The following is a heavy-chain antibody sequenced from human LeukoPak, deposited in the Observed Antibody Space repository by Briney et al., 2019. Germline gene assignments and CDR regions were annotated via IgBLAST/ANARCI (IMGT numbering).Heavy chain of an antibody. V-gene: IGHV1-18*01. J-gene: IGHJ4*02. CDR2: ISAYNGNT. CDR1: GYTFTSYG. Sequence: ASVKVSCKASGYTFTSYGISWVRQAPGQGLEWMGWISAYNGNTNYAQKLQGRVTMTTDTSTSTAYMELRSLRSDDTAVYYCARDSPTIFGVPRDYFDYWGQGTLVTVSS. CDR3: ARDSPTIFGVPRDYFDY. D-gene: IGHD3-3*01.